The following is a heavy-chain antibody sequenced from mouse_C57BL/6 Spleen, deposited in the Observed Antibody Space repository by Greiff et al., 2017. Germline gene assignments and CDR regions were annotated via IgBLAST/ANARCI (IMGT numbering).Heavy chain of an antibody. D-gene: IGHD1-1*01. CDR1: GYAFSSYW. CDR3: ARSITTVPFAY. V-gene: IGHV1-80*01. CDR2: IYPGDGDT. Sequence: QVQLKESGAELVKPGASVKISCKASGYAFSSYWMNWVKQRPGKGLEWIGQIYPGDGDTNYNGKFKGKATLTADKSSSTAYMQLSSLTSEDSAVYFCARSITTVPFAYWGQGTLVTVSA. J-gene: IGHJ3*01.